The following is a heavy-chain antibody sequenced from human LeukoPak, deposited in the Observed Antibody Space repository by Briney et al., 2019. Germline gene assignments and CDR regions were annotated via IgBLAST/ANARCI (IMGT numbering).Heavy chain of an antibody. J-gene: IGHJ5*02. CDR1: GYTFSSYG. D-gene: IGHD7-27*01. CDR3: ARQELGLLPFGP. V-gene: IGHV1-2*02. Sequence: ASVKVSCKSSGYTFSSYGISWVRQAPGQGLEWMGWINPNSGGTNYAQKFQGRVTMTRDTSISTAYMELSRLRSDDTAVYYCARQELGLLPFGPWGQGTLVTVSS. CDR2: INPNSGGT.